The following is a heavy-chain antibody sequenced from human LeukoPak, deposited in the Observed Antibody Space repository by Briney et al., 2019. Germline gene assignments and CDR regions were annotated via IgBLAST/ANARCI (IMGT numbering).Heavy chain of an antibody. V-gene: IGHV3-21*01. J-gene: IGHJ4*02. Sequence: PGGSLRLSCAASGFTFSSYSMNWVRQAPGKGLEWVSSISSSSSHIYYADSVKGRFTISRDNAKNSLYLQMNSLRAEDTAVYYCARSVAGNRFDYWGQGTLVTVSS. CDR1: GFTFSSYS. CDR2: ISSSSSHI. CDR3: ARSVAGNRFDY. D-gene: IGHD6-19*01.